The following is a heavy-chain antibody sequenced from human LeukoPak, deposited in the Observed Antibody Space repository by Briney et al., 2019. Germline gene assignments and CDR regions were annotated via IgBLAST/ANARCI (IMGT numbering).Heavy chain of an antibody. CDR3: ARIPAPGDYYFYYMDV. J-gene: IGHJ6*03. CDR2: ISAYNGNT. CDR1: GYTFTSYG. Sequence: ASVKVSCKASGYTFTSYGISWVRQAPGQGLEWMGWISAYNGNTNYAQKLQGRVTMTTDTSTSTAYMELRRLRSDDTAVYYCARIPAPGDYYFYYMDVWGKGTTVTVSS. D-gene: IGHD6-13*01. V-gene: IGHV1-18*01.